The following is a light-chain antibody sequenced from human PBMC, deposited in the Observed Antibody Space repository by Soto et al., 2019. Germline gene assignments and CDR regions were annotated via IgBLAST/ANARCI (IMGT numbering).Light chain of an antibody. J-gene: IGKJ1*01. CDR2: RAS. V-gene: IGKV1-5*03. CDR1: QTISSW. CDR3: QHYNSYSEA. Sequence: DIQMTQSPSTLSGSAGDRATITCRAGQTISSWLAWYQQKPGKAPKLLIYRASTLKSGVPSRFSGSGSGTEFTLTISSLQPDDFATYYCQHYNSYSEAFGQGTKVDI.